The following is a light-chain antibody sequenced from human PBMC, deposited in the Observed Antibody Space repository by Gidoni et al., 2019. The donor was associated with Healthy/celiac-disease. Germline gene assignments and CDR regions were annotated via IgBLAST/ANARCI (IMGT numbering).Light chain of an antibody. CDR2: CAS. J-gene: IGKJ4*01. CDR1: QSLSSSY. CDR3: QQYGSSPPLT. Sequence: IELAQSPGTLSLTPGERDTLSCRASQSLSSSYLAGYQQKPSQAPRLLIYCASCRAPRIPDRCSGRGAGTDVTLTISRLEPEDFAVYYCQQYGSSPPLTFGGGTKVEIK. V-gene: IGKV3-20*01.